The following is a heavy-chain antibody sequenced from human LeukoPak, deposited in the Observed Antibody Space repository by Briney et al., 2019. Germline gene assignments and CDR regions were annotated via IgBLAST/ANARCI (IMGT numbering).Heavy chain of an antibody. CDR2: VSSGSSYI. CDR1: GFTFSDYS. J-gene: IGHJ4*02. V-gene: IGHV3-21*01. CDR3: ARERWLQIDY. Sequence: GGSLRPSCAASGFTFSDYSMNWVRQAPGKGLEWVSSVSSGSSYIYYADSVKGRFTISRDNAKNSLYLQMNGLRAEDTAVYYCARERWLQIDYWGQGTLVTVSS. D-gene: IGHD5-24*01.